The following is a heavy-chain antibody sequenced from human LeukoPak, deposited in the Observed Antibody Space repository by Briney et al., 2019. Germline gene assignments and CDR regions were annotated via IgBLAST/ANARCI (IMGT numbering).Heavy chain of an antibody. D-gene: IGHD6-13*01. CDR2: ISYDGSNK. CDR1: GFTFSTYP. CDR3: AKGVGSSSSNPIDY. Sequence: GGSLRLSCAASGFTFSTYPIHWVRQAPGKGLEWVAVISYDGSNKYYADSVKGRFTISRDNSKNTLYLQMNSLRAEDTAVYYCAKGVGSSSSNPIDYWGQGTLVTVSS. V-gene: IGHV3-30*04. J-gene: IGHJ4*02.